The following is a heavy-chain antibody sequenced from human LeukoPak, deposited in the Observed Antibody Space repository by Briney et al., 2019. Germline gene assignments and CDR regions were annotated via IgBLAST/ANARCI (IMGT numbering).Heavy chain of an antibody. J-gene: IGHJ5*02. V-gene: IGHV1-8*02. CDR2: MNPNSGNT. D-gene: IGHD3-3*01. CDR3: ARGILKYYDFWSGTIYNWFDP. Sequence: ASVKVSCKASGGTFSSYAISWVRQAPGQGLEWMGWMNPNSGNTGYAQKFQGRVTMTRNTSISTAYMELSSLRSEDTAVYYCARGILKYYDFWSGTIYNWFDPWGQGTLVTVSS. CDR1: GGTFSSYA.